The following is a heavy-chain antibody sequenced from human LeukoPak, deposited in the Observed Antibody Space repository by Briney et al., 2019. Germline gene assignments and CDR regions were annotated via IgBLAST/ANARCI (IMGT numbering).Heavy chain of an antibody. CDR3: ARDRWGCTSTSCYDFGY. J-gene: IGHJ4*02. Sequence: GESLRLSCAASGFTFSNYAMHWVRQAPGRGLEYVSAISSNGGSTYYANSVKGRFTISRDNSKNTLYLQMGSLRAGDMAVYYCARDRWGCTSTSCYDFGYWGQGTLVTVSS. V-gene: IGHV3-64*01. CDR1: GFTFSNYA. D-gene: IGHD2-2*01. CDR2: ISSNGGST.